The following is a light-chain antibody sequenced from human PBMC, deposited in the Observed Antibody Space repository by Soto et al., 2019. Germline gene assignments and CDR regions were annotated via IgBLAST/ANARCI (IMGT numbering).Light chain of an antibody. CDR2: RAS. Sequence: EILLTQSPGALAVSPGEVATLSCRASQSVRDNLAWYQQKPGQAPRLLIYRASIRATGVPARFSGSGSETEFTLTISGLQSEDVSIYFCQHYNFWPHSFGQGTKVDIK. J-gene: IGKJ2*01. V-gene: IGKV3-15*01. CDR3: QHYNFWPHS. CDR1: QSVRDN.